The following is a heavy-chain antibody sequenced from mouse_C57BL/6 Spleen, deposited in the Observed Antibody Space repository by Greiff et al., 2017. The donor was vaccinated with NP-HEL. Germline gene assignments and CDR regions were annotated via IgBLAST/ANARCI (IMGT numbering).Heavy chain of an antibody. D-gene: IGHD2-4*01. CDR2: IDPSDSET. V-gene: IGHV1-52*01. CDR1: GYTFTSYW. Sequence: QVQLKQPGAELVRPGSSVKLSCKASGYTFTSYWMHWVKQRPMQGLEWIGNIDPSDSETHYNQKFKDKATLTVDKSSSTAYMQLSSLTSEDSAVYYCANYYDYAWFAYWGQGTLVTVSA. CDR3: ANYYDYAWFAY. J-gene: IGHJ3*01.